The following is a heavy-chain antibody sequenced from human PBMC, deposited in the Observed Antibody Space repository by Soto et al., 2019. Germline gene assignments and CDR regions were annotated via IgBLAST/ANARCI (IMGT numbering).Heavy chain of an antibody. V-gene: IGHV3-30*18. Sequence: PGGSLRLACAASGFTFSSYGMHWVRQAQGKGLEWVAVISYDGSNKYYADSVKGRFTISRDNSKNTLYLQMNSLRAEDTAVYYCAKDRLEGCTNGVCYTLGFDYWGQGTLVTVSS. D-gene: IGHD2-8*01. CDR2: ISYDGSNK. CDR3: AKDRLEGCTNGVCYTLGFDY. CDR1: GFTFSSYG. J-gene: IGHJ4*02.